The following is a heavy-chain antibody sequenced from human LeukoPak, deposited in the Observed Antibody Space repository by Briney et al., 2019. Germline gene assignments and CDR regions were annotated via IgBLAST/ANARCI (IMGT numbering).Heavy chain of an antibody. D-gene: IGHD3-22*01. Sequence: GGTLRLSCVGSGFSFSTYGMHWVRQAPGKGLEWVALISYDGSNKYYADSVKGRFTISRDNSKNTLYLQMNSLRAEDTAVYYCARGGVYGSGSYYLYYFDYWGQGTLVTVSS. CDR3: ARGGVYGSGSYYLYYFDY. J-gene: IGHJ4*02. CDR2: ISYDGSNK. V-gene: IGHV3-30*03. CDR1: GFSFSTYG.